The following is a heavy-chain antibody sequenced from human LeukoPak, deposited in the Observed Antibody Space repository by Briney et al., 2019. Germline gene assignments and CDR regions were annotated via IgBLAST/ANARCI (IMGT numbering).Heavy chain of an antibody. CDR1: GGSISSYY. CDR3: ARRVADYSWFDH. J-gene: IGHJ5*02. CDR2: IFYSGST. Sequence: SETLSLTCTVSGGSISSYYWSWIRQPPGKGLEWIGYIFYSGSTNYNPSLKSRVTISVDTSKNQFSLKLSSVTAADTAVYYCARRVADYSWFDHWGQGTLVTVSS. D-gene: IGHD2-21*01. V-gene: IGHV4-59*08.